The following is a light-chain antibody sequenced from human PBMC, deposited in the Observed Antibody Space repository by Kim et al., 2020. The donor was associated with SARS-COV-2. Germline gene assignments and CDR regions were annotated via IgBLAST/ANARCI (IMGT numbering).Light chain of an antibody. CDR3: QVWHSSSDHRVV. Sequence: SYELTQPPSVSVAPGKTARITCGGNSIGIKSVHWYQQKPGQAPVLVISYDSDRPSGIPERISGSNSGNTATLTISRVEAGDEANYYCQVWHSSSDHRVVFGGGTQLTVL. CDR1: SIGIKS. J-gene: IGLJ2*01. CDR2: YDS. V-gene: IGLV3-21*04.